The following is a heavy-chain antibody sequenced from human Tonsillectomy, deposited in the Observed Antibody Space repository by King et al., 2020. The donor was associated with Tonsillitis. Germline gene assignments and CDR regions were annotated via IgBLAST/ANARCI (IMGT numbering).Heavy chain of an antibody. CDR1: GFTFSSYG. Sequence: VQLVESGGGVVQPGRSLRLSCAASGFTFSSYGMHWVRQAPGKGLEWVAVISYDGSNKYYADSVKGRFTISRDNSKNTLYLQMNSLRDEDTAVYYCARDGVLLWFGELLPPYYFDYWGQGTLVTVSS. J-gene: IGHJ4*02. CDR2: ISYDGSNK. CDR3: ARDGVLLWFGELLPPYYFDY. D-gene: IGHD3-10*01. V-gene: IGHV3-33*05.